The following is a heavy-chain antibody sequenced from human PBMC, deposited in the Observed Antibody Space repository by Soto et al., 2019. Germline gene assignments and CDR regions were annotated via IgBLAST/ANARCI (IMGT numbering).Heavy chain of an antibody. J-gene: IGHJ4*02. D-gene: IGHD3-10*01. CDR2: ISGSSSYI. Sequence: AGGSLRLSCAASGFTFSSYSMNWVRQAPGKGLEWVSSISGSSSYIYYADSVKGRFTISRDNSKNSLYLQMNSLRAEDTAVYYCAKEGLITMVREFVYWGQGTLVTVSS. CDR3: AKEGLITMVREFVY. CDR1: GFTFSSYS. V-gene: IGHV3-21*04.